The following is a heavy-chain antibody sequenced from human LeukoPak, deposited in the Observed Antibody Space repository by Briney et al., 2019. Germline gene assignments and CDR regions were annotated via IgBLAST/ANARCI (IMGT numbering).Heavy chain of an antibody. CDR1: GGSISSYY. J-gene: IGHJ5*02. CDR3: ARLRLWWFDP. V-gene: IGHV4-59*01. D-gene: IGHD5-12*01. CDR2: IYYSGST. Sequence: SETLFLTCTVSGGSISSYYWSWIRQPPGKGLEWIGYIYYSGSTNYNPSLKSRVTISVDTSKNQYSLKLSSVTAADTAVYYCARLRLWWFDPWGQGTLVTVSS.